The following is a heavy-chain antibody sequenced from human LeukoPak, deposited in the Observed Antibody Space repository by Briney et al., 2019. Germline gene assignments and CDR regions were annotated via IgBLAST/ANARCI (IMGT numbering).Heavy chain of an antibody. Sequence: PSETLSLTCTVSGGSISSYYWSWIRQPPGKGLEWIGYIYYSGSTNYNPSLKSRVTISVDTSKNQFSLKLSSVTAADTAVYYCARHGDAYTFDWGQGTLVTVSS. CDR3: ARHGDAYTFD. V-gene: IGHV4-59*08. D-gene: IGHD5-24*01. CDR2: IYYSGST. CDR1: GGSISSYY. J-gene: IGHJ4*02.